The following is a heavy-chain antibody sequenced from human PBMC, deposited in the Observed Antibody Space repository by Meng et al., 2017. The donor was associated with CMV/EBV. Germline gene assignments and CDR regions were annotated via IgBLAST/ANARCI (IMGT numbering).Heavy chain of an antibody. CDR1: GFTFSSYA. CDR3: VRGWQQLAFDY. CDR2: ISYDGSNK. V-gene: IGHV3-30-3*01. J-gene: IGHJ4*02. Sequence: LSCAASGFTFSSYAMHWVRQAPGKGLEWVAVISYDGSNKYYADSVKGRFTISRDNSKNTLYLQMNSLSAEDTALYYCVRGWQQLAFDYWGQGTLVTVSS. D-gene: IGHD6-13*01.